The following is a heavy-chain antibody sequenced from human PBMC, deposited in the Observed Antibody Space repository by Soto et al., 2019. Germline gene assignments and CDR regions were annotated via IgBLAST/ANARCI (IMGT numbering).Heavy chain of an antibody. CDR3: ARAPRYRSGWRGVYFDY. CDR1: GFTFSDYY. J-gene: IGHJ4*02. Sequence: PVGSLRLSCAASGFTFSDYYMSWIRQAPGKGLEWVSYISSSSSYTNYADSVKGRFTISRDNAKNSLYLQMNSLRAEDTAVYYCARAPRYRSGWRGVYFDYWGQGTLVTVSS. V-gene: IGHV3-11*05. CDR2: ISSSSSYT. D-gene: IGHD6-19*01.